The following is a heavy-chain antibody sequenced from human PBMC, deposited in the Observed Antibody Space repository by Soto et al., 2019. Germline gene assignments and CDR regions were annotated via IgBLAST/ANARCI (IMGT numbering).Heavy chain of an antibody. CDR2: IIPILDIA. CDR1: GGTFSSYT. D-gene: IGHD4-17*01. CDR3: ARDLGDDYGDYVGFWFDP. J-gene: IGHJ5*02. V-gene: IGHV1-69*02. Sequence: QVQLVQSGAEVKKPGSSVKVSCKASGGTFSSYTISWVRQAPGQGLEWMGRIIPILDIANYAQRFQDRVTITADXXTXTXXMELSSLRSEDTAVYYCARDLGDDYGDYVGFWFDPWGQGTLVTVSS.